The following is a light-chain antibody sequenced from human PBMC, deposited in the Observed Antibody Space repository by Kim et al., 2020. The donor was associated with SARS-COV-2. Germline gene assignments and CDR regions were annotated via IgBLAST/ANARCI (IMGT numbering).Light chain of an antibody. CDR2: DVT. V-gene: IGLV2-14*04. CDR3: GSYTTNSAWV. CDR1: NSGIGAYNC. J-gene: IGLJ3*02. Sequence: QSITSSCTGTNSGIGAYNCVSWYQQHPSKAPQLSIYDVTYRPSGISAHFSGAKSGSAAAMTISWLQAEDEADYYCGSYTTNSAWVFGGGTQLTVL.